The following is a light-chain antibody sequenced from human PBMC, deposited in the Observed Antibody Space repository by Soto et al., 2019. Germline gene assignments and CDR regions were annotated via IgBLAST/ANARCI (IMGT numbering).Light chain of an antibody. V-gene: IGLV2-8*01. Sequence: QSALTQLPSASGSPGQSVTISCTGTSSDVGGYNYVSWYQQHPGKAPRLMIYDVIKRPSGVPDRFSGSKSGNTASLTVSGLQAEDEADYYCSSYAGSTNFVFGPGTKGTVL. CDR2: DVI. CDR1: SSDVGGYNY. CDR3: SSYAGSTNFV. J-gene: IGLJ1*01.